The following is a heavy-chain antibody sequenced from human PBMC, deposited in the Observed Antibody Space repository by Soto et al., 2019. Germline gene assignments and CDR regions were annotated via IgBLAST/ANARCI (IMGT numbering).Heavy chain of an antibody. V-gene: IGHV4-59*01. J-gene: IGHJ6*02. CDR3: ARDQGVTGTTHYYGMDV. D-gene: IGHD1-7*01. CDR2: IDYSGST. CDR1: GGTIISYY. Sequence: SGTLSLPWTGAGGTIISYYWRCIRQPPGKGLEWIGYIDYSGSTNYIASLKRRVTISVDTSKNQFSLKLSSVTAADTAVYYCARDQGVTGTTHYYGMDVWGQGSMVTVSS.